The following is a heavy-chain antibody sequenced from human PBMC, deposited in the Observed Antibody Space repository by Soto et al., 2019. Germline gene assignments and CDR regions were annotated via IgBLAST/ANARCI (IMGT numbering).Heavy chain of an antibody. CDR3: AIVGIEMARITYPYFDY. D-gene: IGHD5-12*01. CDR1: GGSIPRSY. J-gene: IGHJ4*02. V-gene: IGHV4-59*12. Sequence: PSESLSLTCTVSGGSIPRSYWSWIRKPPGKGLEWIGYIYYSGITDYNPSLKSRVTISVDTSKNQFSLKLSSVTAADTALYYCAIVGIEMARITYPYFDYWGQGTLVTVSS. CDR2: IYYSGIT.